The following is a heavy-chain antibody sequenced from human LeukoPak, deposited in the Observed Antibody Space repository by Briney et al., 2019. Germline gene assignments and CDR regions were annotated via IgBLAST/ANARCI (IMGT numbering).Heavy chain of an antibody. CDR1: GYSISSGYY. J-gene: IGHJ4*02. CDR3: ARVLEGWELLGHFDY. CDR2: IYHSGST. D-gene: IGHD1-26*01. Sequence: KPSETLSLTCTVSGYSISSGYYWGWIRQPPGKGLEWIGSIYHSGSTYYNPSLKSRVTISVDTSKNQFSLKLSSVTAADTAVYYCARVLEGWELLGHFDYWGQGTLVTVSS. V-gene: IGHV4-38-2*02.